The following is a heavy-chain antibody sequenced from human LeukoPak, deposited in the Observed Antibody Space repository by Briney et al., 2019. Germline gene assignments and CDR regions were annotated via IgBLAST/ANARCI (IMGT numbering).Heavy chain of an antibody. J-gene: IGHJ3*02. CDR3: ARDRGGRLPYSSSWSDAFDI. V-gene: IGHV4-39*07. CDR2: IYYSGST. Sequence: SETLSLTCTVSGGSISSSSYYWGWIRQPPGKGLEWIGSIYYSGSTYFNPSLKSRVTISVDTSKNQFSPKLSSVTAADTAVYYCARDRGGRLPYSSSWSDAFDIWGQGTMVTVSS. CDR1: GGSISSSSYY. D-gene: IGHD6-13*01.